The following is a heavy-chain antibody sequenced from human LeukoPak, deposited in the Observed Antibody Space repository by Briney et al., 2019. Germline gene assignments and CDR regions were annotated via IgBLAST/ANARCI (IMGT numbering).Heavy chain of an antibody. J-gene: IGHJ4*02. V-gene: IGHV1-24*01. D-gene: IGHD1-26*01. CDR3: ATTKQPLVGATSAFDY. CDR1: GYTLTELS. Sequence: ASVKASCKVSGYTLTELSMHWVRQAPGKGLEWMGGFDPEDGETIYAQKFQGRVTMTEDTSTDTAYMELSSLRSEDTAVYYCATTKQPLVGATSAFDYWGQGTLVTVSS. CDR2: FDPEDGET.